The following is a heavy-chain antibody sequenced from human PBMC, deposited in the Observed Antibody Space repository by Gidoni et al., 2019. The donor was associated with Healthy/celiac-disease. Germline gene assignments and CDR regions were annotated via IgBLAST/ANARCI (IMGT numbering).Heavy chain of an antibody. Sequence: QVQLQESGPGLVKPSQTLSLTCTVSGGSISSGGYYWSWIRPHPGKGLEWIGYIYYSGSTYYNPSLKSRVTISVDTSKNQFSLKLSSVTAADTAVYYCARGRTTDYGDGYYFDYWGQGTLVTVSS. J-gene: IGHJ4*02. CDR2: IYYSGST. V-gene: IGHV4-31*03. D-gene: IGHD4-17*01. CDR3: ARGRTTDYGDGYYFDY. CDR1: GGSISSGGYY.